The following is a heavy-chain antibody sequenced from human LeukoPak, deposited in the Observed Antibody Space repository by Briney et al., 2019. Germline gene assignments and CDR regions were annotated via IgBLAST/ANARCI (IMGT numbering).Heavy chain of an antibody. V-gene: IGHV3-21*01. D-gene: IGHD2-2*01. Sequence: KAGGSLRLSCAASGFTFSSYSMNWVRQAPGKGLEWVSSISSSSSYIYYADSVKGRFTISRDNAKNSLYLQMNSLRAEDTAVYYCASPSVVPAAMVSGAFDIWGQGTMATVSS. CDR2: ISSSSSYI. CDR1: GFTFSSYS. CDR3: ASPSVVPAAMVSGAFDI. J-gene: IGHJ3*02.